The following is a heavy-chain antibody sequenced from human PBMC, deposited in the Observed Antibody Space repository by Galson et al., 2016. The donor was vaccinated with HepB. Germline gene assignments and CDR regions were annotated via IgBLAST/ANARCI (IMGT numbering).Heavy chain of an antibody. D-gene: IGHD2/OR15-2a*01. V-gene: IGHV4-34*01. Sequence: IRQPPGKGLEWIGEINHSGGTNYKPSLKSRVTISVDASKNQFSLNLTSVTAADTAIYYCARGSNMGAGYYGLDVWGQGTVVTVSS. CDR2: INHSGGT. J-gene: IGHJ6*02. CDR3: ARGSNMGAGYYGLDV.